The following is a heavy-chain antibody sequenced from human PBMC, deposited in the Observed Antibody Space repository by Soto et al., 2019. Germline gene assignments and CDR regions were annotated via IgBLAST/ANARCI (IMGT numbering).Heavy chain of an antibody. V-gene: IGHV3-23*01. Sequence: PGGSLRLSCAASGFTFSSYAMSWVRQAPGKGLEWVSVISGSGVNTYYADTVTGRFTISRDNSKNTLYLQMNSLRAEDTAVYYCARAVAVAGIGGVFFWFDPWGQGTLVTVSS. CDR3: ARAVAVAGIGGVFFWFDP. CDR1: GFTFSSYA. D-gene: IGHD6-19*01. CDR2: ISGSGVNT. J-gene: IGHJ5*02.